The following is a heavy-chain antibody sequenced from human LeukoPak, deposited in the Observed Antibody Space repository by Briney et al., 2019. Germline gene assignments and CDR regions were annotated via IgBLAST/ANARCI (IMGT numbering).Heavy chain of an antibody. Sequence: ASVKVSCKVSGYTLTELTMHWVRQAPRKGLEWMGGFDPEDGETIYAQKFQGRVTMTEDTSTDTAYMELSSLRSEDTAVYYCATSGGYSYGFGDYFDYWGQGTLVTVSS. CDR1: GYTLTELT. CDR2: FDPEDGET. CDR3: ATSGGYSYGFGDYFDY. V-gene: IGHV1-24*01. J-gene: IGHJ4*02. D-gene: IGHD5-18*01.